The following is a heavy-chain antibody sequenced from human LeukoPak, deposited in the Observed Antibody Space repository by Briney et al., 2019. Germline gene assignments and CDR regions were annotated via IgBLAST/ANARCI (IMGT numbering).Heavy chain of an antibody. CDR2: ITGGHYAT. CDR1: GFSFSSFA. Sequence: GGSLRLSCAASGFSFSSFAMTWVRQAPGKGMEWVSSITGGHYATYNTDSVKGRFTISRDNAKNTLYLQMNSLRADDTAIYYCTKDPNGDYIGAFDPWGQGTLVTVSS. J-gene: IGHJ5*02. V-gene: IGHV3-23*01. D-gene: IGHD4-17*01. CDR3: TKDPNGDYIGAFDP.